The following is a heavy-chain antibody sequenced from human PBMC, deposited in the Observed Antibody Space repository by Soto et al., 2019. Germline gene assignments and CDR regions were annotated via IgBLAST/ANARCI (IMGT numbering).Heavy chain of an antibody. CDR1: GFTFSTYW. Sequence: EVQLVESGGGLVQPGGSLRLSCAASGFTFSTYWMAWVRQAPGKGLEWVANIKEDGSGKHYVDSVKGRLTISRDNAKSSLYLQMSSLRAEDTAVYYCARDTSGSLDYWGQGTLVTVSS. CDR3: ARDTSGSLDY. J-gene: IGHJ4*02. CDR2: IKEDGSGK. V-gene: IGHV3-7*04. D-gene: IGHD5-12*01.